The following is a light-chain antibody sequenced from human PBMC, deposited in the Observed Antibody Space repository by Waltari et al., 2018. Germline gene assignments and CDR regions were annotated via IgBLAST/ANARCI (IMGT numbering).Light chain of an antibody. CDR3: QQYNNYRT. J-gene: IGKJ1*01. CDR2: KAS. CDR1: QSISNS. V-gene: IGKV1-5*03. Sequence: DVQMTQSPPTLSASVGDRVTITCRASQSISNSLAWYQQKPGKAPKLLIYKASSLESGVPSRFSGSGSGTEFTLTISSLQPDDFATYYCQQYNNYRTFGQGTKVEIK.